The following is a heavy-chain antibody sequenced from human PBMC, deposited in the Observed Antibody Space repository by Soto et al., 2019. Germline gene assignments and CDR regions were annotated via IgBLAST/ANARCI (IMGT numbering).Heavy chain of an antibody. CDR1: GYAFSNYG. CDR2: ISPYNGNT. D-gene: IGHD5-12*01. J-gene: IGHJ5*02. CDR3: ATSYDSGFDP. Sequence: QIQLVQSGAEVKKPGASVRVSCKASGYAFSNYGTSWIRQAPGLGLEWMGWISPYNGNTDYAQSLQGRVTMTTDTSTNTAYMELRSLTSDDTAVYYCATSYDSGFDPWGQGTLVTVSS. V-gene: IGHV1-18*04.